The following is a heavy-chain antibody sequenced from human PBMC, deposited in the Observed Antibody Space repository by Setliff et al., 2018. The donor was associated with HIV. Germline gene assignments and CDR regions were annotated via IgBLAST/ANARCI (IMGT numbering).Heavy chain of an antibody. J-gene: IGHJ4*02. CDR2: IYYDANNQ. CDR1: GFTFSDYG. V-gene: IGHV3-33*08. Sequence: GSLRLSCAASGFTFSDYGMHWVRQAPGKGLEWVAFIYYDANNQYYADSVKGRFTISRDNAKNSPYLRMNSLRADDTAVYYCARDSSTAEGGGDNFFDYWGRGTLVTVSS. CDR3: ARDSSTAEGGGDNFFDY. D-gene: IGHD2-21*01.